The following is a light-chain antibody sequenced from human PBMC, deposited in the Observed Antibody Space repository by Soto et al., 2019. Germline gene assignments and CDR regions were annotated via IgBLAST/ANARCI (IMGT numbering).Light chain of an antibody. CDR3: QQRGNWPPT. CDR2: DAS. CDR1: QSVSSF. Sequence: EIVLTQSPATLSLSPGERATLSCRASQSVSSFLAWYQQKPGQPPRLLIYDASNRATGIPGRFSGSGSGRDFTLTISSLEPEDFAAYYCQQRGNWPPTFGPGTKVDI. V-gene: IGKV3-11*02. J-gene: IGKJ3*01.